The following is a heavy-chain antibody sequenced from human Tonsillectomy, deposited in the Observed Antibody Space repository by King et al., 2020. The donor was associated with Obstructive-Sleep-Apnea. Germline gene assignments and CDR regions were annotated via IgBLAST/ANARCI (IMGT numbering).Heavy chain of an antibody. D-gene: IGHD5-18*01. CDR1: SGSFSGYY. V-gene: IGHV4-34*01. J-gene: IGHJ4*02. Sequence: VQLQQWGAGLLKPSETLSLTCAVYSGSFSGYYWSWIRQTPGKGLEWIGEINHSGSTNYNPSLKIRVTISLDASKNQFSLKLTFVTAADTAVYYCARGRDVDTAMVDFDYWGQGTLVTVSS. CDR3: ARGRDVDTAMVDFDY. CDR2: INHSGST.